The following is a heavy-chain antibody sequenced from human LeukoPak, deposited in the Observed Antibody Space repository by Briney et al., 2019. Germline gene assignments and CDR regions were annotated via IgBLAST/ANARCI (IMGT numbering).Heavy chain of an antibody. J-gene: IGHJ4*02. D-gene: IGHD6-19*01. CDR1: GFNFRTYG. V-gene: IGHV3-30*02. CDR2: IWHDGSNK. CDR3: AKDSAIAVAGRGYFDY. Sequence: PGGSLRLSCAASGFNFRTYGMHWVRQAPGKGLEWLAIIWHDGSNKYYGDSVKGRFTISRDNSKNTLYLQMNSLRAEDTAVYYCAKDSAIAVAGRGYFDYWGQGTLVTVSS.